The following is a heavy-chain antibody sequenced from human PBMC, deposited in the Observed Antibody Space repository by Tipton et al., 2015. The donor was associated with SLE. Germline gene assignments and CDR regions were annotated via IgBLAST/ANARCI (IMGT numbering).Heavy chain of an antibody. V-gene: IGHV3-21*03. CDR3: AKDHTTGWPYYFDS. Sequence: GSLRLSCAASGFTFNDYTMNWVRQAPGKGLDWISSISSIASYIYYADSVKGRFIISRDNAKNSLYLQMNSLRAEDTGVYYCAKDHTTGWPYYFDSWGQGTLVAVSS. J-gene: IGHJ4*02. CDR2: ISSIASYI. CDR1: GFTFNDYT. D-gene: IGHD6-19*01.